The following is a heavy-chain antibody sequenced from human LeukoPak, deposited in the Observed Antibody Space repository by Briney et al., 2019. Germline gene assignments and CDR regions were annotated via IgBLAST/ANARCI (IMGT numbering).Heavy chain of an antibody. Sequence: GGSLRLSRAASGFTLSSYTMSTVRPAPGKGVEWVSAISGSGGGTYYADSVKGRLTISRDNSKNTLYLQMNSLRAEDTAVYYCAKDHTYCGGDCYVNDAFDIWGQGTTVTVSS. D-gene: IGHD2-21*01. CDR3: AKDHTYCGGDCYVNDAFDI. CDR1: GFTLSSYT. J-gene: IGHJ3*02. V-gene: IGHV3-23*01. CDR2: ISGSGGGT.